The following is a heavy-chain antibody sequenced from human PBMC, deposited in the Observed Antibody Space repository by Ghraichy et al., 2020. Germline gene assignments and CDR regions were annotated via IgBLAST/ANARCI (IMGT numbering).Heavy chain of an antibody. V-gene: IGHV3-21*01. CDR3: ARDEHYAYVWGSYRYNGMDV. Sequence: LSLTCAASGFTFSSYSMNWVRQAPGKGLEWVSSISSSSSYIYYADSVKGRFTISRDNAKNSLYLQMNSLRAEDTAVYYCARDEHYAYVWGSYRYNGMDVWGKGTTVTVSS. CDR2: ISSSSSYI. CDR1: GFTFSSYS. J-gene: IGHJ6*04. D-gene: IGHD3-16*02.